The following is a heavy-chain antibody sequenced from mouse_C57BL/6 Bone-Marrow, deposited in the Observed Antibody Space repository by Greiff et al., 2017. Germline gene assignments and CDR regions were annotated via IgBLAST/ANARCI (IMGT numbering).Heavy chain of an antibody. CDR1: GYTFTDYY. D-gene: IGHD1-1*01. CDR2: INPNTGGT. CDR3: ARDYGSSPYWYFDV. Sequence: EVQLQQSGPELVKPGASVKISCKASGYTFTDYYMNWVKQSHGKSLEWIGDINPNTGGTSYNQKFKGKATLTVDQSSSTAYMELRSLTSEDSAVYYCARDYGSSPYWYFDVWGTGTTVTGSS. V-gene: IGHV1-26*01. J-gene: IGHJ1*03.